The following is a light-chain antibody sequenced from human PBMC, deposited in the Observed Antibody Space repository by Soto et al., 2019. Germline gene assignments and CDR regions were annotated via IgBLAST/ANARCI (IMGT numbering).Light chain of an antibody. V-gene: IGKV1-5*03. CDR1: QSISSW. J-gene: IGKJ1*01. CDR3: QQYVNSLRT. Sequence: DIQMTQSPSTLSASVGDRVTITCRASQSISSWLAWYQQKPGKAPKLLIYKASSSESGVPSRFSGSGSGTEFTLTISSLQPDDSATYYCQQYVNSLRTFGQGTKVEIK. CDR2: KAS.